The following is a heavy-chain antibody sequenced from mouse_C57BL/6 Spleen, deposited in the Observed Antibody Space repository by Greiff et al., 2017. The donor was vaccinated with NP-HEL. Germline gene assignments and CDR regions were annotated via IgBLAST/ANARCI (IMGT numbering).Heavy chain of an antibody. CDR2: INPNNGGT. V-gene: IGHV1-22*01. J-gene: IGHJ2*01. CDR1: GYTFTDYN. D-gene: IGHD2-1*01. CDR3: ARKGIYYGNTGYFDC. Sequence: EVQLQESGPELVKPGASVKMSCKASGYTFTDYNMHWVKQSHGKSLEWIGYINPNNGGTSYNQKFKGKATLTVNKSSSTAYMELRSLTSEDSAVYYCARKGIYYGNTGYFDCWGQGTTLAVYS.